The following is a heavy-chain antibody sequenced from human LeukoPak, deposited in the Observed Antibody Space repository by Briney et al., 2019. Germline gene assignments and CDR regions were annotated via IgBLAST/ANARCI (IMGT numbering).Heavy chain of an antibody. CDR3: ARVTIYPSHYYYMDV. J-gene: IGHJ6*03. CDR2: ISSSSIYI. Sequence: GGSLRPSCAASGFTFSSYSMNWVRQAPGKGLEWVSSISSSSIYIYYGDSVKGRFTISRDNAKNSLFLQMNSLRAEDTAVYYCARVTIYPSHYYYMDVWGKGTTVTVSS. CDR1: GFTFSSYS. D-gene: IGHD5-24*01. V-gene: IGHV3-21*01.